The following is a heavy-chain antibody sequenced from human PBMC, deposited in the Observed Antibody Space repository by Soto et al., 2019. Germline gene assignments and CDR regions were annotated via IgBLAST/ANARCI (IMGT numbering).Heavy chain of an antibody. CDR3: AREKSSSWYYYYYYGMDV. Sequence: GASVKVSCKASGYTFTSYDINWVRQATGQGLEWMGWMNPNSGNTGYAQKFQGRVTMTRNTSISTAYMELSSLRSEDTAVYYCAREKSSSWYYYYYYGMDVWGQGTTVTVSS. CDR1: GYTFTSYD. V-gene: IGHV1-8*01. J-gene: IGHJ6*02. CDR2: MNPNSGNT. D-gene: IGHD6-13*01.